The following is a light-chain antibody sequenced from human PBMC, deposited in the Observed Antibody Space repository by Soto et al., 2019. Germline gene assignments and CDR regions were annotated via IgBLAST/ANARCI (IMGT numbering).Light chain of an antibody. CDR2: TVS. CDR1: QSLLDSDDGNTY. V-gene: IGKV2-40*01. CDR3: MQRIEFPLT. Sequence: DIVMTQTPLSLTVTPGEPASISCRSSQSLLDSDDGNTYLDWYLQKPGQPPQLLIYTVSYRASGVPDRFSGSGSGTDFTLKISRVEAEDVGVYYCMQRIEFPLTFGGGTKVDIK. J-gene: IGKJ4*01.